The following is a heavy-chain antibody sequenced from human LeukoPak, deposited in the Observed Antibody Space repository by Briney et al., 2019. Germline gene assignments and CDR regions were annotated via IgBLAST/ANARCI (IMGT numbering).Heavy chain of an antibody. V-gene: IGHV3-30*03. J-gene: IGHJ3*02. CDR1: GFTFSSYG. Sequence: GGSLRLSCAASGFTFSSYGMHWVRQAPGKGLEWVAVISYDGSNKYYADSVKGRFTISRDNSKNTLYLQMNSLRAEDTAVYYCARDFDYYGSGMSFDIWGQGTMVTVSS. CDR3: ARDFDYYGSGMSFDI. CDR2: ISYDGSNK. D-gene: IGHD3-10*01.